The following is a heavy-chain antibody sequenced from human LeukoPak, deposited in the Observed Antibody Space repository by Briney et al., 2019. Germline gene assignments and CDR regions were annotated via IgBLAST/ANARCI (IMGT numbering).Heavy chain of an antibody. V-gene: IGHV1-69*13. J-gene: IGHJ3*02. CDR2: IIPIFGTA. Sequence: SVKGSCKASGGTFSSYAISWVRQAPGQGLEWMGGIIPIFGTANYAQKFQGRVTITADESTSTAYMELSSLRSEDTAVYYCASRFSGWVGAFDIWGQGTMVTVSS. D-gene: IGHD6-19*01. CDR3: ASRFSGWVGAFDI. CDR1: GGTFSSYA.